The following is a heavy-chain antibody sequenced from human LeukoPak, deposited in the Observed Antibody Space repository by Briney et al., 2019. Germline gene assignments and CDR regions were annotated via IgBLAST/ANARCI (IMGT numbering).Heavy chain of an antibody. CDR1: GFTFSSYA. J-gene: IGHJ4*02. CDR2: ISYDGSNK. D-gene: IGHD4-17*01. CDR3: ARDDYGDYYFDY. Sequence: GRSLRLSCAASGFTFSSYAMHWVRQAPGKGLEWVAVISYDGSNKYYADSVKGRFTISRDNSKNTLYLQMNSLRAEDTAVYYCARDDYGDYYFDYWGQGTLVTVSS. V-gene: IGHV3-30*07.